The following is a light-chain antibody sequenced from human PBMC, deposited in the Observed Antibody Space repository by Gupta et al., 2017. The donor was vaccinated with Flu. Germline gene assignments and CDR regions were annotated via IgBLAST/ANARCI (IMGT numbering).Light chain of an antibody. V-gene: IGLV2-14*03. Sequence: QSALTQPASVSGSPGQSITISCIGIRSDVGDYDYVAWYQQYPGKAPKLMIYNVDYRPSGVSNRCSGSKSGNTASLTMSELQAEDEAYYYCSSYTTSTHVIFGGGTKLTVL. CDR1: RSDVGDYDY. CDR2: NVD. J-gene: IGLJ2*01. CDR3: SSYTTSTHVI.